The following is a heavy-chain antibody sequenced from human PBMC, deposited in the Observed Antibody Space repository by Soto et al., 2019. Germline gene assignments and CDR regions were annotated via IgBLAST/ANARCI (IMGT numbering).Heavy chain of an antibody. V-gene: IGHV3-21*06. D-gene: IGHD2-21*01. Sequence: EVQLVESGGGLVKAGGSLRLFCTASGFTFRNYNMNWVRQAPGKELGWVSSISTGGAYMFYADSVKGRFTISRDNAQNSLFLQIDSPRAEDTAVYYCARDIASPGGDYFDSWGQGTLVTVSS. CDR3: ARDIASPGGDYFDS. CDR2: ISTGGAYM. CDR1: GFTFRNYN. J-gene: IGHJ4*02.